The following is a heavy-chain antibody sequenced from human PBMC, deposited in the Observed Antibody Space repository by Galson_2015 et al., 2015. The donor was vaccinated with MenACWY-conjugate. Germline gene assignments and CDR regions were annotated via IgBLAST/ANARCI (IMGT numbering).Heavy chain of an antibody. V-gene: IGHV3-23*01. Sequence: SLRLSCAASGFTFSTYAMSWVRQAPGKGLEWVSSISGSGRTTYYADSVKGRFTISRDNSKNTLYLQMNSLRAEDTAVYYCAKQPSTVTTDSSWHWYFDLWGRGTLVTVSS. D-gene: IGHD4-17*01. CDR1: GFTFSTYA. CDR2: ISGSGRTT. CDR3: AKQPSTVTTDSSWHWYFDL. J-gene: IGHJ2*01.